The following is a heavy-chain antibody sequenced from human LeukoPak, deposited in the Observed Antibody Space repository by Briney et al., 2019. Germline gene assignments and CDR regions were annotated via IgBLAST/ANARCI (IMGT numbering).Heavy chain of an antibody. D-gene: IGHD2-15*01. CDR3: ARCPTTSGGSCYSYFDY. V-gene: IGHV1-18*01. CDR2: ISAYNGNT. J-gene: IGHJ4*02. Sequence: GASVKVSCKASGYTFTSYGISWVRQAPGQGLEWMGWISAYNGNTNYAQKLQGRVTMTTDTSTSTAYMELRSLRSDDTAVYYCARCPTTSGGSCYSYFDYWGQGTLVTVSS. CDR1: GYTFTSYG.